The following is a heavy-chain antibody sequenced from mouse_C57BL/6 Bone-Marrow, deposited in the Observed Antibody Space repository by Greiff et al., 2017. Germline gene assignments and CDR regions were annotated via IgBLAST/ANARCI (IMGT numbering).Heavy chain of an antibody. CDR3: AMSTTKIDYAMDY. CDR2: ISDGGSYT. CDR1: GFTFSSYA. J-gene: IGHJ4*01. Sequence: EVNVVESGGGLVKPGGSLKLSCAASGFTFSSYAMSWVRQTPEKRLEWVATISDGGSYTYYPDNVKGRFTISRDNAKNNLYLQMSHLKSEDTAMYYGAMSTTKIDYAMDYWGQGTSVTVSS. D-gene: IGHD2-4*01. V-gene: IGHV5-4*03.